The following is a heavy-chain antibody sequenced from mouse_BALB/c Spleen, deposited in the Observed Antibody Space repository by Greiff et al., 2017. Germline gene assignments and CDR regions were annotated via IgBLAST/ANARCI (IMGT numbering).Heavy chain of an antibody. Sequence: EVKLVESGPELVKPGASVKISCKASGYTFTDYNMHWVKQSHGKSLEWIGYIYPYNGGTGYNQKFKSKATLTVDNSSSTAYMELRSLTSEDSAVYYCARNGYDLYAMDYWGQGTSVTVSS. V-gene: IGHV1S29*02. CDR3: ARNGYDLYAMDY. J-gene: IGHJ4*01. D-gene: IGHD2-2*01. CDR2: IYPYNGGT. CDR1: GYTFTDYN.